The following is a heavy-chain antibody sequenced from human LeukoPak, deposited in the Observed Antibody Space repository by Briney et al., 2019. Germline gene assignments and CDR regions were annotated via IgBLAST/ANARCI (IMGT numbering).Heavy chain of an antibody. Sequence: ASVKVSRKASGYTFTGYYMHWVRQAPGQGLEWMGWINPNSGGTNYAQKFQGRVTMTRDTSISTAYMELSRLRSDDTAVYYCARDRYCSSTSCSLPDYWGQGTLVTVSS. CDR1: GYTFTGYY. CDR2: INPNSGGT. CDR3: ARDRYCSSTSCSLPDY. D-gene: IGHD2-2*01. J-gene: IGHJ4*02. V-gene: IGHV1-2*02.